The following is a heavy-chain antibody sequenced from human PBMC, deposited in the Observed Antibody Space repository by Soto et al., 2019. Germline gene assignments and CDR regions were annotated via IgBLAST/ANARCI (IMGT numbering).Heavy chain of an antibody. CDR2: IWYDGSNK. Sequence: QVQLVESGGGVVQPGRSLRLSCAASGFTFSSYGMHWVRQAPGKGLEWVAVIWYDGSNKYYADSVKGRFTISRDNSKNPVYLEMNSLRAEDTAVYYCASGYFDWLLPFDYWGQGTLVTVSS. V-gene: IGHV3-33*01. D-gene: IGHD3-9*01. J-gene: IGHJ4*02. CDR3: ASGYFDWLLPFDY. CDR1: GFTFSSYG.